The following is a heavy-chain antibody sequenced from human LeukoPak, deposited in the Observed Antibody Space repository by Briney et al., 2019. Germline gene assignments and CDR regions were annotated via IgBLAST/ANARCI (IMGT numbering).Heavy chain of an antibody. CDR2: INAGNGNT. J-gene: IGHJ3*02. CDR1: GGTFSSYA. Sequence: GSSVKVSCKASGGTFSSYAMHWVRQAPGQRLEWMGWINAGNGNTKYSQKFQGRVTITRDTSASTAYMELSSLRSEDTAVYYCARDNGGWNAFDIWGQGTMVTVSS. CDR3: ARDNGGWNAFDI. D-gene: IGHD6-19*01. V-gene: IGHV1-3*01.